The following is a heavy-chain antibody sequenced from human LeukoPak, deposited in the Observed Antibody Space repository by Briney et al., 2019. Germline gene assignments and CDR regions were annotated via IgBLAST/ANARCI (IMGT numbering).Heavy chain of an antibody. Sequence: GGSLRLSCAASGFTFSDYYMSWIRQAPGKGLEWVSSISSSSSYIYYADSVKGRFTISRDNAKNSLYLQMNSLRAEDTAVYYCAGVATMVYCSGGSCYPDYWGQGTLVTVSS. V-gene: IGHV3-11*06. CDR1: GFTFSDYY. J-gene: IGHJ4*02. CDR3: AGVATMVYCSGGSCYPDY. D-gene: IGHD2-15*01. CDR2: ISSSSSYI.